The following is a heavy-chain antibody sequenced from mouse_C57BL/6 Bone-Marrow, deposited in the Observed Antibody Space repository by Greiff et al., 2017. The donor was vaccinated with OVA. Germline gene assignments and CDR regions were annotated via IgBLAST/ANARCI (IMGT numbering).Heavy chain of an antibody. D-gene: IGHD2-1*01. CDR1: GYTFTNYW. V-gene: IGHV1-63*01. CDR2: IYPGGGYT. CDR3: ARGGLLWGVYAMDY. J-gene: IGHJ4*01. Sequence: QVQLQQSGAELVRPGTSVKMSCKASGYTFTNYWIGWAKQRPGHGLEWIGDIYPGGGYTNYNEKFKGKANLTADKSSSTAYMQFSSLTSEDSAIYYCARGGLLWGVYAMDYWGQGTSVTVSS.